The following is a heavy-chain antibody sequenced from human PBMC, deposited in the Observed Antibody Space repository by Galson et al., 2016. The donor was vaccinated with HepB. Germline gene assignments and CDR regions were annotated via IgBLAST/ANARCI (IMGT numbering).Heavy chain of an antibody. CDR1: GYSIKNDTW. V-gene: IGHV4-4*02. CDR3: ARDSRLPFRGSHIDAFDI. D-gene: IGHD1-26*01. J-gene: IGHJ3*02. CDR2: IYHNGMT. Sequence: SETLSLTCSVSGYSIKNDTWWSWVRQPPGKGLEWIGEIYHNGMTYYNPSLRSRVIMSVDESSNQFFLKVNSVTAADTAVYYCARDSRLPFRGSHIDAFDIWGQGTGVIVSS.